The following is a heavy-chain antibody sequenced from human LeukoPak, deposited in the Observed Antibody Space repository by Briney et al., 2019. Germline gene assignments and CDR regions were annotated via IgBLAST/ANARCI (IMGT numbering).Heavy chain of an antibody. D-gene: IGHD2-2*01. CDR2: IKEDGSGK. Sequence: GGSLRLSCATSGFTFSGHSMSWVRQAPGKGLEWVANIKEDGSGKYYVDSVKGRFSISRDNAKNSLYLQINSLRAEDTAVYYCAREKYCSGTNCYALFDPWGQGTLVTVSS. V-gene: IGHV3-7*01. CDR1: GFTFSGHS. CDR3: AREKYCSGTNCYALFDP. J-gene: IGHJ5*02.